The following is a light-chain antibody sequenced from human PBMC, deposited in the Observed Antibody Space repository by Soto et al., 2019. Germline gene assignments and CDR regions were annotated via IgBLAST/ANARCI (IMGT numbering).Light chain of an antibody. CDR3: QQYNNWPLT. Sequence: EVVLTQSPVTLSLSPGERATLSCRASQSFRGLLAWYQQKPGQAPRLLIYDAYNRATGIPPRFSGSGSGTDFTLTISSLEPEDSAVYYCQQYNNWPLTFGQGTRLEIK. CDR2: DAY. J-gene: IGKJ5*01. V-gene: IGKV3-11*01. CDR1: QSFRGL.